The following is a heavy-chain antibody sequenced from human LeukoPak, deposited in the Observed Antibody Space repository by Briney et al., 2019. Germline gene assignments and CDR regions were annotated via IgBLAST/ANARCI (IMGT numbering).Heavy chain of an antibody. Sequence: PGGSLRLSCAASGFTFSSYGIHWVRQAPGKGLEWVAFIRYDGSNKYYAGSVKGRFTISRDNSKNTLYLQMNSLRAEDTAVYYCAKGSKAVLFTRDYNMDVWGKGTTVTISS. V-gene: IGHV3-30*02. CDR2: IRYDGSNK. D-gene: IGHD6-19*01. J-gene: IGHJ6*03. CDR1: GFTFSSYG. CDR3: AKGSKAVLFTRDYNMDV.